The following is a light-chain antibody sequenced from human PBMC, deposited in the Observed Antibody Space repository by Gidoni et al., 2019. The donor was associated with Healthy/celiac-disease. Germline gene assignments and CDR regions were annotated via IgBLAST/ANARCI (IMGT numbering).Light chain of an antibody. CDR3: QSYDSSLSGPYVV. V-gene: IGLV1-40*01. CDR1: SSNIGAGYD. J-gene: IGLJ2*01. CDR2: GNS. Sequence: QSVLTQPPSVSGAPGQRVTIPCTGSSSNIGAGYDVHWYQQLPGTAPKLLIYGNSNRPSGVPDRFSGSKSGTSASLAITGLQAEDEADYYCQSYDSSLSGPYVVFGGGTKLTXL.